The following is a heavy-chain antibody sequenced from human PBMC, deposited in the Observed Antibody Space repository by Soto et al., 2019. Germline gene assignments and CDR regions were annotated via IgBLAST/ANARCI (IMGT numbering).Heavy chain of an antibody. V-gene: IGHV1-69*01. D-gene: IGHD3-10*01. CDR1: GGTFSDYA. CDR2: IIPIFDTA. Sequence: QVQLVQSGAEVKKPGSSVKVSCKASGGTFSDYAISWVRQAPGQGLEWIGGIIPIFDTADYAQKFQGRVTITADGSTSTTYMELSSLRSEDTAVYYCSRAIYYDSGTYAATLYYYGMDVWVQGTTVTVS. CDR3: SRAIYYDSGTYAATLYYYGMDV. J-gene: IGHJ6*02.